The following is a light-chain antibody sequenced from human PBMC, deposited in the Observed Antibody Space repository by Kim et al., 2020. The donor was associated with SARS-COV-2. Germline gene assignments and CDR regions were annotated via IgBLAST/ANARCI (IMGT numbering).Light chain of an antibody. CDR3: QAWDSSNVV. V-gene: IGLV3-1*01. CDR2: QDS. J-gene: IGLJ2*01. Sequence: VSPGNTASMTCSGDKLGDKYACWYQQKPGQAPVLVIYQDSKRHSGIPERFSGSNSGNTATLTISGTQAMDEADYYCQAWDSSNVVFGGGTQLTVL. CDR1: KLGDKY.